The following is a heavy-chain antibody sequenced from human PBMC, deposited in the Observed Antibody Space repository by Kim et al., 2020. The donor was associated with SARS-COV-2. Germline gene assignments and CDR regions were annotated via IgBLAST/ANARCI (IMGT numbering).Heavy chain of an antibody. J-gene: IGHJ6*02. CDR2: IKSKTDGGTT. CDR3: TTDVAVAGTMRFYYYYGMDV. Sequence: GGSLRLSCAASGFTFSNAWMSWVRQAPGKGLEWVGRIKSKTDGGTTDYAAPVKGRFTISRDDSKNTLYLQMNSLKTEDTAVYYCTTDVAVAGTMRFYYYYGMDVWGQGTTVTVSS. D-gene: IGHD6-19*01. CDR1: GFTFSNAW. V-gene: IGHV3-15*01.